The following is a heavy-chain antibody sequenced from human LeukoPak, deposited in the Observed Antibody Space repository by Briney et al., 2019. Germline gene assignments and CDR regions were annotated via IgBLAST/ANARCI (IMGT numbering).Heavy chain of an antibody. CDR2: ISYDGSNK. D-gene: IGHD5-24*01. CDR3: AKERMASFGY. V-gene: IGHV3-30*18. Sequence: PGGSLRLSCAASGFTFSSYGMPWVRQAPGKGLEWVAVISYDGSNKYYADSVKGRFTISRDNSKNTLYLQMNSLRAEDTAVYYCAKERMASFGYWGQGTLVTVSS. J-gene: IGHJ4*02. CDR1: GFTFSSYG.